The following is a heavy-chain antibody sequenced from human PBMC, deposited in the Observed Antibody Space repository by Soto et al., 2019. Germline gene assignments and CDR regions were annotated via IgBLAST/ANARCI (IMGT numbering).Heavy chain of an antibody. V-gene: IGHV1-46*01. J-gene: IGHJ3*02. Sequence: QVQLVQSGAEVEKPGASVKVSCKASGYTFTSSYIHWVRQAPGQGLEWVGIINPFAATTSYAQKCQGRVTMTRDTSTSTVYMELNSLRSEDTAVYYGARGWLVGNKKREGPCDIWGQWTMVTVSS. CDR1: GYTFTSSY. CDR2: INPFAATT. D-gene: IGHD6-19*01. CDR3: ARGWLVGNKKREGPCDI.